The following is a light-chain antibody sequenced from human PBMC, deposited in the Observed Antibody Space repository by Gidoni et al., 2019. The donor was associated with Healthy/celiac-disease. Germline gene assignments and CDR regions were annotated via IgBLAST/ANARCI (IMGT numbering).Light chain of an antibody. CDR3: QQSSNWPPLT. CDR1: QSVSSY. J-gene: IGKJ4*01. Sequence: EIVLTQSPATLSLSPGARATLSCRASQSVSSYLAWYQQKPGQAPRLLIYDASNRATGIPARFSGSGSGTDFTRTISSLEPEDFAVYYCQQSSNWPPLTFGGGTKVEIK. V-gene: IGKV3-11*01. CDR2: DAS.